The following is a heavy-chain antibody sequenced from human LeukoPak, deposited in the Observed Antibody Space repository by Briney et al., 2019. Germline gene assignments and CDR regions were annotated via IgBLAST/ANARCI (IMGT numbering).Heavy chain of an antibody. CDR1: GFTFSSYA. J-gene: IGHJ4*02. D-gene: IGHD4-23*01. Sequence: GGSLRLSCAASGFTFSSYAMSWVRQAPGKGLEWVSAISSGGGSTYYADSVKGRFTISRDNSKNTLYLQMNSLRAEDTAVYYCAKGDGDGGKFDYWGQGTLVTVSS. CDR3: AKGDGDGGKFDY. V-gene: IGHV3-23*01. CDR2: ISSGGGST.